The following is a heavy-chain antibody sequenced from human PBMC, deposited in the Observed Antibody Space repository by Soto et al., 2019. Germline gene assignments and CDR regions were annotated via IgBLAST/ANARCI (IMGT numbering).Heavy chain of an antibody. V-gene: IGHV1-3*01. Sequence: QVPLVQSGAEVKKPGASVKVSCKASGYTFTSYAMHWVRQAPGQRLEWMGWINAGNGNTKYSQKFQGRVTITRVTAASTAYMELSSLGSEDTAVYYCARDLLNYYASSCYYLRDDAFDIWCQGTMVTVSS. CDR3: ARDLLNYYASSCYYLRDDAFDI. CDR1: GYTFTSYA. D-gene: IGHD3-22*01. J-gene: IGHJ3*02. CDR2: INAGNGNT.